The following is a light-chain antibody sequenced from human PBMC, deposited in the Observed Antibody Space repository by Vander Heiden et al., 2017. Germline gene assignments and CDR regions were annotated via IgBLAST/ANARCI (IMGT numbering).Light chain of an antibody. J-gene: IGKJ2*01. CDR1: QSLLHSNGYNY. Sequence: LMALSQLALPVSTVEQTSISCSTSQSLLHSNGYNYLDWYLQKPGQSPHLLTYLGSNPVSGVPDRSSGRGPGTDFTLKISRGEAEDGGVYYSRQVLQAPYTFGEGTKLEI. V-gene: IGKV2-28*01. CDR2: LGS. CDR3: RQVLQAPYT.